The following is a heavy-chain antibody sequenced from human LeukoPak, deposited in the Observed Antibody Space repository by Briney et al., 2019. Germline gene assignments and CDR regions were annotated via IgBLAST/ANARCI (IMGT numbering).Heavy chain of an antibody. J-gene: IGHJ4*02. CDR2: ISGSSSTI. V-gene: IGHV3-48*01. Sequence: GGSLRLSCAASGFTFSSYSMNWVRQAPGKGLEWGSYISGSSSTIYYADSVKGRFTISRDNGKNTLYPQMNSLRAEDTAIYYCARGSTYYDSSGQVPFDYWGQGTLVTVSS. D-gene: IGHD3-22*01. CDR1: GFTFSSYS. CDR3: ARGSTYYDSSGQVPFDY.